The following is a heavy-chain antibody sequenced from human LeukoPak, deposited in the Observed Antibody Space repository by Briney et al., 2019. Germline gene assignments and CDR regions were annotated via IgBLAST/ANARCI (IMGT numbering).Heavy chain of an antibody. CDR3: AKGPYGDYVGYFDY. V-gene: IGHV3-9*01. CDR2: ISWNSGKI. CDR1: GFTFCGYA. Sequence: PGGSLRLSCAASGFTFCGYAMHWVRHAPGKGLEWVSGISWNSGKIAYADSVKGRFTISRDNAKNSLYLQMNSLRAEDSALYHCAKGPYGDYVGYFDYWGQGTLVTVSS. J-gene: IGHJ4*02. D-gene: IGHD4-17*01.